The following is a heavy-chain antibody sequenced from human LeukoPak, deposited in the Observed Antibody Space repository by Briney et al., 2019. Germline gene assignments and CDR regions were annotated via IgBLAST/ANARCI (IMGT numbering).Heavy chain of an antibody. V-gene: IGHV4-59*13. CDR1: GVSITTYY. D-gene: IGHD3-10*01. Sequence: SETLSLTCTVSGVSITTYYWSWIRQPPGKGLEWIGYIYHSGSTNYNPSLKSRVTISVDTSKNQFSLKLSSVTAADTAVYYCARTRYYYNSRSYGAPYYFDYWGQGTLVTVSS. J-gene: IGHJ4*02. CDR3: ARTRYYYNSRSYGAPYYFDY. CDR2: IYHSGST.